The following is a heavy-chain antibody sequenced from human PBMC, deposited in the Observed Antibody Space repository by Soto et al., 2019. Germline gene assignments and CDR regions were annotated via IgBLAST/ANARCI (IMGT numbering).Heavy chain of an antibody. CDR2: IYYSGST. CDR3: ARESSGWYFFDY. V-gene: IGHV4-59*02. D-gene: IGHD6-19*01. Sequence: PSETLSLTCTVSGGSVSSYYWSWIRQPPGKGLEWIGYIYYSGSTNYNPSLKSRVTISGDTSKNQFSLKLSSVTAADTAVYYCARESSGWYFFDYWGQGTLVTVSS. CDR1: GGSVSSYY. J-gene: IGHJ4*02.